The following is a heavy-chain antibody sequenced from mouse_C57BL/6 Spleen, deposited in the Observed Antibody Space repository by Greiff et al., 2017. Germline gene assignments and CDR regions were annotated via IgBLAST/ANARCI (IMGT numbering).Heavy chain of an antibody. CDR3: ARRGGLPYFDG. D-gene: IGHD2-4*01. V-gene: IGHV14-2*01. J-gene: IGHJ2*01. Sequence: VQLKQSGAELVKPGASVKLSCTASGFNIKDYYMHWVKQRTEQGLEWIGRIDPEDGDTKYAPKFQGKATITADTSSNTAYLQLSSLTSEDAAVYYGARRGGLPYFDGWGQGTTLTVSS. CDR1: GFNIKDYY. CDR2: IDPEDGDT.